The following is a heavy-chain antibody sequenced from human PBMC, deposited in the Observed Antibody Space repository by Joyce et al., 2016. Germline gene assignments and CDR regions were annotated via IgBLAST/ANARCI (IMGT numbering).Heavy chain of an antibody. CDR1: GFSLSAIGVG. D-gene: IGHD3-10*01. CDR2: IHWDDDK. CDR3: AHSARGSDSSYWYFDL. J-gene: IGHJ2*01. Sequence: QITLRESGPTLVKPTQTLTLTCTFSGFSLSAIGVGVGWIRQPPGKALEWLALIHWDDDKRYSPSLKSSLTITKDTSKNQVVLIMTNMAPVDTATYYCAHSARGSDSSYWYFDLWGHGILVTVST. V-gene: IGHV2-5*02.